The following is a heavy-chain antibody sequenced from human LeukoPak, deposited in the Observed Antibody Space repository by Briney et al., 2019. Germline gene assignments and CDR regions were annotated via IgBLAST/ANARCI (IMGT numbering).Heavy chain of an antibody. J-gene: IGHJ6*02. CDR3: ARVVVVAATRSSYYYGMDV. D-gene: IGHD2-15*01. CDR1: GDSVSSNSAA. Sequence: SQTLSLTCAISGDSVSSNSAAWNWIRQSPSRGLEWLGRTYYRSKWYNDYAVSVESRITINPDTSKNQFSLQLNSVTPEDTAVYYCARVVVVAATRSSYYYGMDVWGQGTTVTVSS. V-gene: IGHV6-1*01. CDR2: TYYRSKWYN.